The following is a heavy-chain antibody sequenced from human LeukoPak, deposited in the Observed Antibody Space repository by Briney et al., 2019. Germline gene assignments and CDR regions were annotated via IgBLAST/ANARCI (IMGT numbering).Heavy chain of an antibody. V-gene: IGHV3-7*01. Sequence: GGSLRLSCAASGFTFSSYWMSWVRQAPAKGLEWVANIKQDGSEKYYVDSVKGRFTISRDNAKNSLYLQMNSLRAEDTAVYYCARDSLVVVAATGIVYYYMDVWGKGTTVTVSS. CDR2: IKQDGSEK. CDR3: ARDSLVVVAATGIVYYYMDV. D-gene: IGHD2-15*01. CDR1: GFTFSSYW. J-gene: IGHJ6*03.